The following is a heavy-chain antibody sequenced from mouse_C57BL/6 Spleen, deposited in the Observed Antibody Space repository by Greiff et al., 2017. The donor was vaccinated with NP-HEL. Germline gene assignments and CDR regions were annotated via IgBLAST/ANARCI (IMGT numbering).Heavy chain of an antibody. Sequence: EVKLVESGPGLAKPSQTLSLTCSVTGSSITRDYWNWIRKFPGTKLEYMGYISSSGSTYYNPSLKSRISITRDTSKNQYYLQLNSVTTEDTATYYCARYTSDGYIDYWGQGTTLTVSS. CDR3: ARYTSDGYIDY. D-gene: IGHD2-3*01. CDR1: GSSITRDY. V-gene: IGHV3-8*01. J-gene: IGHJ2*01. CDR2: ISSSGST.